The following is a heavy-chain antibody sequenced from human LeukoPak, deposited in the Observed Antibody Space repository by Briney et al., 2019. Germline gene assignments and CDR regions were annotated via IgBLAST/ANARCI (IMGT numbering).Heavy chain of an antibody. CDR2: IYPGDSDT. Sequence: GESLKISCKGSGYSFISYWIGWVRQMPGKGLEWMGIIYPGDSDTRYSPSFQGQVTISADKSISTAYLQWSSLKASDTAMYYCARQQQLVRGYFDYWGQGTLVTVSS. V-gene: IGHV5-51*01. CDR1: GYSFISYW. CDR3: ARQQQLVRGYFDY. D-gene: IGHD6-6*01. J-gene: IGHJ4*02.